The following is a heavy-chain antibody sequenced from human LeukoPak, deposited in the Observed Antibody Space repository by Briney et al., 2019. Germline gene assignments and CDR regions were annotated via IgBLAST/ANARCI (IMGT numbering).Heavy chain of an antibody. J-gene: IGHJ4*02. CDR3: ARTYCTNGVCYWYYFDY. V-gene: IGHV3-21*01. D-gene: IGHD2-8*01. CDR2: ISGSSSYI. CDR1: GFTFSSYS. Sequence: GGSLRLSCAASGFTFSSYSMNWVRQAPGKGLEWVSSISGSSSYIYYADSVKGRFTISRDNAKNSLYLHMNSLRAEDTAVYYCARTYCTNGVCYWYYFDYWGQGPLVTVSS.